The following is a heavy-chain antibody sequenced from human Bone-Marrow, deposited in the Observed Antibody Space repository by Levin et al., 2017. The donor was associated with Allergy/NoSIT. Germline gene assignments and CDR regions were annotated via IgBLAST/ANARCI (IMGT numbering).Heavy chain of an antibody. CDR2: VWFDGTKK. CDR1: GFTFSNYV. V-gene: IGHV3-33*01. D-gene: IGHD3-3*01. Sequence: GGSLRLSCAASGFTFSNYVMHWLRQAPGRGLEWVAVVWFDGTKKYYGDSVKGRFTISRDNSKNTVYMEMNSLRAEDTAVYYCARDGALKGFWSGHSYYFDYWGQGILVTVSS. CDR3: ARDGALKGFWSGHSYYFDY. J-gene: IGHJ4*02.